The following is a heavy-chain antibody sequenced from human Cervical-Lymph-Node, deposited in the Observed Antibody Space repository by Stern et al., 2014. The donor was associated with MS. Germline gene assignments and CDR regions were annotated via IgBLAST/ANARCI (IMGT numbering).Heavy chain of an antibody. CDR1: GFTFSSSG. D-gene: IGHD4-23*01. Sequence: VQLVESGGGVVQPGRSLRLSCAASGFTFSSSGMHWVRQAPGKGLEGLGIIWYDGSNRYYADSVKGRFTISRDNSKNTLYLQMNSLRAEDTAVYYCAREGGNTAEYFQHWGQGTLVTVSS. CDR3: AREGGNTAEYFQH. V-gene: IGHV3-33*01. J-gene: IGHJ1*01. CDR2: IWYDGSNR.